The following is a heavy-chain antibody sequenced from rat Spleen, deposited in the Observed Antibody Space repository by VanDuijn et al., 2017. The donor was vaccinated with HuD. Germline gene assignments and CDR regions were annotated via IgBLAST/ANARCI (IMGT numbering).Heavy chain of an antibody. Sequence: EVQLVESGGGLVQPGRSLKLSCVASGFTFNNYWMTWIRQAPGKGLEWVASITNTGGSTYYPDSVKGRFTISRDNAKSTLYLQMNSLRSEDTATYYCTREEATRVQGVMDAWGQGASVTVSS. CDR3: TREEATRVQGVMDA. CDR2: ITNTGGST. D-gene: IGHD1-4*01. J-gene: IGHJ4*01. CDR1: GFTFNNYW. V-gene: IGHV5-31*01.